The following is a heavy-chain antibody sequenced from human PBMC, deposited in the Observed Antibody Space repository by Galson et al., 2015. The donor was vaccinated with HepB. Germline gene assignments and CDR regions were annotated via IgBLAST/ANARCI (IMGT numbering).Heavy chain of an antibody. D-gene: IGHD6-13*01. Sequence: SLRLSCAASGFTFSSYGMHWVRQAPGKGLEWVAVISYDGSNKYYADSVKGRFTISRDNSKNTLYLQMNSLRAEDTAVYYCAKGGAAAAGNFDYWGQGTLVTVSS. CDR2: ISYDGSNK. J-gene: IGHJ4*02. CDR3: AKGGAAAAGNFDY. V-gene: IGHV3-30*18. CDR1: GFTFSSYG.